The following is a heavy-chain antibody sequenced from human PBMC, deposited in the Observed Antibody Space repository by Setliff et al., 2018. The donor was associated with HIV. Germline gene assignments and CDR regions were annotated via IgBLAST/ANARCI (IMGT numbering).Heavy chain of an antibody. J-gene: IGHJ3*01. CDR1: GGSISNHY. CDR2: IYSNGNT. D-gene: IGHD3-22*01. Sequence: SETLSLTCSVSGGSISNHYWSWIRQPPGKGLEFIGNIYSNGNTKYNPSLKSRVIMSVDMSNHQVSLRLSSVTAADTAVYYCARAGDYYDSGGYLTRGPAALDLWGQGTLVT. CDR3: ARAGDYYDSGGYLTRGPAALDL. V-gene: IGHV4-59*08.